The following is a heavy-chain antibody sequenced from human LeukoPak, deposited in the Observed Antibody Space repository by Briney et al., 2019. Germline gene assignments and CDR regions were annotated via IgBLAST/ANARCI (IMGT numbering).Heavy chain of an antibody. CDR3: ARDPPPRYCSGSSCIKFDY. Sequence: AETLSLTCTVSGGSISSSAYHWGWILQPPGKGLEWVGSIHSSGSTYYNLSLKSRVTISVDTSKNQFSLKLNSVTAADTAVYYCARDPPPRYCSGSSCIKFDYWGQGTLVTVSS. CDR1: GGSISSSAYH. J-gene: IGHJ4*02. CDR2: IHSSGST. D-gene: IGHD2-15*01. V-gene: IGHV4-39*07.